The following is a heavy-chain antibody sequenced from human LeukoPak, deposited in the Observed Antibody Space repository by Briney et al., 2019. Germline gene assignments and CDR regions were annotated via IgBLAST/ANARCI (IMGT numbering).Heavy chain of an antibody. CDR1: GGSISSGDYY. CDR2: IYYSGST. D-gene: IGHD3-10*01. J-gene: IGHJ4*02. V-gene: IGHV4-30-4*01. CDR3: ARQVRGVIWDYFDY. Sequence: SQTLSLTCTVSGGSISSGDYYWSWIRQPPGKGLKWIGYIYYSGSTYYNPSLKSRVTISVDTSKNQFSLKLSSVTAADTAVYYCARQVRGVIWDYFDYWGQGTLVTVSS.